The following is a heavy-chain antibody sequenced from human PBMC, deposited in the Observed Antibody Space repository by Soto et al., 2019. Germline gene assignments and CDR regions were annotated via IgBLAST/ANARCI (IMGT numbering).Heavy chain of an antibody. V-gene: IGHV1-2*02. CDR3: VLLGVFDH. CDR1: GYTFADFY. D-gene: IGHD3-3*01. Sequence: ASVKVSCKTSGYTFADFYIHRVRQAPGQGFEWMGWMNPNTGGAVYAQKFLGRVAMTRDTSISTAYMELSSLRSDDTAVYYCVLLGVFDHWGPGTLVTVSS. CDR2: MNPNTGGA. J-gene: IGHJ4*02.